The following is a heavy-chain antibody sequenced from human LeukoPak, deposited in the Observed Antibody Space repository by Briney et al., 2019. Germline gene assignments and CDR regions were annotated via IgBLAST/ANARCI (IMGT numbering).Heavy chain of an antibody. Sequence: GGSLRLSCAASGFTFSSYSMNWVRQAPGKGLEWVSYISSSSSTIYYTDSVKGRFTISRDNAKNSLYLQMNSLRAEDTAVYYWARDTGSTSSYGSDYWGQGTLVTVSS. D-gene: IGHD2-2*01. J-gene: IGHJ4*02. CDR2: ISSSSSTI. V-gene: IGHV3-48*01. CDR3: ARDTGSTSSYGSDY. CDR1: GFTFSSYS.